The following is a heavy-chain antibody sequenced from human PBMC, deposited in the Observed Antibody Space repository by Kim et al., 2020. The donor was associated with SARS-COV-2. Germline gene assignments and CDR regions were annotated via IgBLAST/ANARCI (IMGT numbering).Heavy chain of an antibody. V-gene: IGHV1-69*13. J-gene: IGHJ4*02. D-gene: IGHD6-13*01. CDR2: IIPIFGTA. CDR1: GGTFSSYA. Sequence: SVKVSCKASGGTFSSYAISWVRQAPGQGLEWMGGIIPIFGTANYAQKFQGRVTITADESTSTAYMELSSLRSEDTAVYYCARDGKYSGSGSELDYWGQGTLVTVSS. CDR3: ARDGKYSGSGSELDY.